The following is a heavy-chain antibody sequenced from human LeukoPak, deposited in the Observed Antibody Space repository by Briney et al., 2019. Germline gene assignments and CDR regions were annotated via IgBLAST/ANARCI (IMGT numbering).Heavy chain of an antibody. Sequence: GGSPRLSCAASGFTFSSYAMSWVRQAPGKGLEWVAFIQKDGINKYYADSVKGRFTISRDNSKNTLYVQMNSLRAEDTAVYYCAKGDGYNYGYWGQGTLVTVSS. J-gene: IGHJ4*02. V-gene: IGHV3-30*02. D-gene: IGHD5-24*01. CDR3: AKGDGYNYGY. CDR2: IQKDGINK. CDR1: GFTFSSYA.